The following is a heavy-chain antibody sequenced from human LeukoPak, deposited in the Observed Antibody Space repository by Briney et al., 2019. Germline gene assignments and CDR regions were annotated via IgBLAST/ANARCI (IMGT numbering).Heavy chain of an antibody. D-gene: IGHD3-22*01. V-gene: IGHV1-69*05. CDR3: AREGGVVITMD. CDR1: GGTFSSYA. CDR2: IIPIFGTA. Sequence: ASVKVSCKASGGTFSSYAISWVREAPGQGLEWMGRIIPIFGTANYAQKFHGRVTITTDVSTSTAYTELSSLRSEDTAVYYCAREGGVVITMDWGQGTLVTVSS. J-gene: IGHJ4*02.